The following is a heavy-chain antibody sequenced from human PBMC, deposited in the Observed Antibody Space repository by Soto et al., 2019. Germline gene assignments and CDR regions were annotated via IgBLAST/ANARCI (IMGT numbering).Heavy chain of an antibody. D-gene: IGHD1-26*01. Sequence: PGGSLRLSCAASGFTLSDYYMTWIRQAPGKGLEWVSDISISGTTIHYADSVRGRFTISRDNAKNSLWLQMNTLRAEDTAVYYCAKKGSPSGDHKNWYVDLWGRGTLVTVSS. CDR3: AKKGSPSGDHKNWYVDL. J-gene: IGHJ2*01. V-gene: IGHV3-11*01. CDR2: ISISGTTI. CDR1: GFTLSDYY.